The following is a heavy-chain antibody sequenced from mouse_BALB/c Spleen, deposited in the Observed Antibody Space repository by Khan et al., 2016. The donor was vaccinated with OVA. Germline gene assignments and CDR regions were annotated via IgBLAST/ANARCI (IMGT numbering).Heavy chain of an antibody. CDR2: IWGGGST. Sequence: VELVESGPGLVAPSQSLSITCTVSGFSLSRYSVHWVRQPPGKGLEWLGMIWGGGSTDYNSALKSRLSISKDNSKSQVFLKMNSLQTDDQAMYXAASNLNYGSYYAMDYWGQGTSVTVSS. CDR1: GFSLSRYS. D-gene: IGHD1-1*01. J-gene: IGHJ4*01. V-gene: IGHV2-6-4*01. CDR3: ASNLNYGSYYAMDY.